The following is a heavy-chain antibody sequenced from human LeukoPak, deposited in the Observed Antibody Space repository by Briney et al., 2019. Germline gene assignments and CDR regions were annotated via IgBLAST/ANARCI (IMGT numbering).Heavy chain of an antibody. D-gene: IGHD3-22*01. CDR1: GGSISSYY. Sequence: SETPSLTCTVSGGSISSYYWSWIRQPPGKGLEWIGYIYYSGSTNYNPSLKSRVTISVDTSKNQFSLKLSSVTAADTAVYYCARHYDSSAYWYYFDYWGKGTLVTVSS. CDR2: IYYSGST. CDR3: ARHYDSSAYWYYFDY. V-gene: IGHV4-59*08. J-gene: IGHJ4*02.